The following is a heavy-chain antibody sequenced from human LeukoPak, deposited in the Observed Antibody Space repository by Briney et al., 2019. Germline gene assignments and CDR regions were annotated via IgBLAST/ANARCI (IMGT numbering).Heavy chain of an antibody. CDR2: INHSGST. Sequence: PSEILSLTCAVYGGSFSGYYWSWIRQPPGKGLEWIGEINHSGSTNYNPSLKSRVTISVDTSKNQFSLKLSSVTAADTAVYYCARRRDGSYFDYWGQGTLVTVSS. D-gene: IGHD5-24*01. CDR3: ARRRDGSYFDY. CDR1: GGSFSGYY. J-gene: IGHJ4*02. V-gene: IGHV4-34*01.